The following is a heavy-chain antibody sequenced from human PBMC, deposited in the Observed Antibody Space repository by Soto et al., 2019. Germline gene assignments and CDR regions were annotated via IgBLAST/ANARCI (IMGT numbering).Heavy chain of an antibody. D-gene: IGHD3-3*01. CDR1: GFTFSDYY. J-gene: IGHJ3*02. Sequence: GGSLRLSRAASGFTFSDYYMSWIRQAPGKGLEWVAVIWYDGSNKYYTDSVKGRFTISRDNSKNTLYLQMSSLRAEDTAVYYCAADGGSIFGVVDDAFDIWGQGTMVTVS. CDR2: IWYDGSNK. CDR3: AADGGSIFGVVDDAFDI. V-gene: IGHV3-33*08.